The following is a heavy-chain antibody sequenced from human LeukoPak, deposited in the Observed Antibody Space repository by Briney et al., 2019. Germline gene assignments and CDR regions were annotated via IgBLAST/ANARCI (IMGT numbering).Heavy chain of an antibody. CDR2: INSDGNIT. J-gene: IGHJ4*02. V-gene: IGHV3-74*01. Sequence: PGGSLRLSCAASGFTFSIYWMHWVRQAPGKGLVWVSRINSDGNITSYADSVKGRFTISRDNAKNTLYLQMNSLRGEDTAVYYCATSRSFDHWGQGTLVTVSS. D-gene: IGHD2-2*01. CDR3: ATSRSFDH. CDR1: GFTFSIYW.